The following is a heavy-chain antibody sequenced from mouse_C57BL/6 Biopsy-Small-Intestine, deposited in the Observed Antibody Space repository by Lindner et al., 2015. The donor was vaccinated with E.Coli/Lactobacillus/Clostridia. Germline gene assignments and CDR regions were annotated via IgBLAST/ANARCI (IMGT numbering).Heavy chain of an antibody. CDR2: FHPYNDDT. CDR3: ARSGTLYYAMDY. J-gene: IGHJ4*01. D-gene: IGHD4-1*01. V-gene: IGHV1-47*01. CDR1: GYTFTTYP. Sequence: VQLQESGAELVKPGASVKMSCKASGYTFTTYPIEWIKQNHGKSLEWIGNFHPYNDDTKYNEKFKDKATLTVEKSSSTVYLELGRLTSDDSAVYYCARSGTLYYAMDYWGQGTSVTVSS.